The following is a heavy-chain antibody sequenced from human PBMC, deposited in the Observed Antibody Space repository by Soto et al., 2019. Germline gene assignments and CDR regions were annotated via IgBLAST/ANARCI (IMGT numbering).Heavy chain of an antibody. V-gene: IGHV3-21*01. CDR2: ISSSSYI. D-gene: IGHD3-22*01. CDR1: GFTFSTYS. J-gene: IGHJ6*02. CDR3: ARYDSSGYYWPYYYYGMDV. Sequence: EVQLVESGGGLVKPGGSLRLSCAASGFTFSTYSMNWVRQAPGKGLEWVSSISSSSYIYYADSVKGRFTISRDNAKNSLYLQMNSLRAEYTAVYYCARYDSSGYYWPYYYYGMDVWGQGTTVTVSS.